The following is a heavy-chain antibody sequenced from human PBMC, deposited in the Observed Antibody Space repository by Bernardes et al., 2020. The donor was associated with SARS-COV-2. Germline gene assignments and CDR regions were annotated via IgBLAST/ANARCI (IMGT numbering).Heavy chain of an antibody. Sequence: GGSLRLSCAASGFTFRSYAMTWVRQVPGKGLEWVSTISGSGGSLYFADSVKGRFTISRDNSKNTVYLQMNTLRAEDTAVYYCVKGGDDGNSPYYFDYWGQGTLVTDSS. CDR3: VKGGDDGNSPYYFDY. J-gene: IGHJ4*02. V-gene: IGHV3-23*01. CDR2: ISGSGGSL. D-gene: IGHD5-12*01. CDR1: GFTFRSYA.